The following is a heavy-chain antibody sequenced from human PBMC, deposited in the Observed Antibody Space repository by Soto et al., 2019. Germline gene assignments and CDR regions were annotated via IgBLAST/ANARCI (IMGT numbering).Heavy chain of an antibody. CDR1: GFDFGSFG. J-gene: IGHJ6*02. CDR3: SADHPHMAMGWPV. D-gene: IGHD1-26*01. Sequence: QMQLVQSGPEVKEPGTSVRVSCRASGFDFGSFGIQFLRQTRGRGLEWIGWIVVVSGSTNYARHFQGRVAISIDKSANTAYLELYHLKSDDTAEYFCSADHPHMAMGWPVWGQGTTVTVSS. V-gene: IGHV1-58*02. CDR2: IVVVSGST.